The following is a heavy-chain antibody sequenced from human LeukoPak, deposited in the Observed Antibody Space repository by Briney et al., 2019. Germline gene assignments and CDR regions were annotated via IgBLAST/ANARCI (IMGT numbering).Heavy chain of an antibody. Sequence: PGGSLRLSYAVSGFIFSSYGMSWVRQAPGKGLEWVSVSGSGGSTYYADSVKGRFTISRDNSKNTLYLQMNSLRAEDTAVYYCAREGGTVTPYYYYYMDVWGKGTTVTVSS. V-gene: IGHV3-23*01. CDR1: GFIFSSYG. CDR2: SGSGGST. D-gene: IGHD4-11*01. J-gene: IGHJ6*03. CDR3: AREGGTVTPYYYYYMDV.